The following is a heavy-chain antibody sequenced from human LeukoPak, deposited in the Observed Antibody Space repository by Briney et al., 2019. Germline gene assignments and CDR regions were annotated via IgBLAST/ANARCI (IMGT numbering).Heavy chain of an antibody. Sequence: GGSLRLSCAASGFTVSSNYMSWVRQAPGKGLEWVSVIYSGGSTYYADSVKGRFTISRDNSKNTLYLQMNSLRAEDTAVYYCARDGSVSYRSYWGQGTLVTVSS. CDR1: GFTVSSNY. V-gene: IGHV3-66*01. CDR2: IYSGGST. CDR3: ARDGSVSYRSY. D-gene: IGHD1-26*01. J-gene: IGHJ4*02.